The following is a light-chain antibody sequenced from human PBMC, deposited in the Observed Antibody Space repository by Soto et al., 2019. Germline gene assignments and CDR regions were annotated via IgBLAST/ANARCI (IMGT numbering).Light chain of an antibody. V-gene: IGKV4-1*01. Sequence: DIVMTQSPDSLAVSLGERATINCKSSQSVLYSSINKNYLAWYQQKPGQPPRLLIYWASTRESGVPDRFSGSGSGTDFTLTISSLQAEDVAVYYSQQYYSTPFTFGPGTKVDIK. CDR2: WAS. CDR3: QQYYSTPFT. CDR1: QSVLYSSINKNY. J-gene: IGKJ3*01.